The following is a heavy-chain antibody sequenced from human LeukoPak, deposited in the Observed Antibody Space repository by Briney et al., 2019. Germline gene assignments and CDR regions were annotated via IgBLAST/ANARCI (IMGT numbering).Heavy chain of an antibody. CDR2: ISGSGGST. V-gene: IGHV3-23*01. Sequence: PGGSLRLSCAASGFTFSSYAMSWVRQAPGKGLEWVSAISGSGGSTYYADSVKGRFTISRDNSKNTLYLQMNSLRAEDTAVYYCAKIGELCFERYYFDYWGQGTLVTVSS. CDR3: AKIGELCFERYYFDY. D-gene: IGHD3-16*01. CDR1: GFTFSSYA. J-gene: IGHJ4*02.